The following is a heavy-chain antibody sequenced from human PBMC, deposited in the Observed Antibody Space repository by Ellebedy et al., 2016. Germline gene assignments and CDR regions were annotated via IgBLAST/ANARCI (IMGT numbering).Heavy chain of an antibody. CDR3: ARRYSKPHYYYYYYMDV. D-gene: IGHD4-11*01. CDR2: MNPNSGNT. J-gene: IGHJ6*03. CDR1: GYTFTSYD. V-gene: IGHV1-8*01. Sequence: ASVKVSXKASGYTFTSYDINWVRQATGQGLEWMGWMNPNSGNTGYAQKFQGRVTMTRNTSISTAYMELSSLRSEDTAVYYCARRYSKPHYYYYYYMDVWGKGTTVTVSS.